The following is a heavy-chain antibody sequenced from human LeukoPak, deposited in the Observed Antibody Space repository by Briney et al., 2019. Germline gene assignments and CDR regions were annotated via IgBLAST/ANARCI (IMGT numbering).Heavy chain of an antibody. D-gene: IGHD3-10*01. J-gene: IGHJ6*04. CDR2: IYYSGST. CDR3: ARVVSEGKYVRVGGYYYYGMDV. V-gene: IGHV4-30-4*01. Sequence: PSETLSLTCTVSGGSISSGDYYWSWIRQPPGKGLEWIGYIYYSGSTYYSPSLKSRVTISVDTSKNQFSLKLSSVTAADTAVYYCARVVSEGKYVRVGGYYYYGMDVWGKGTTVTVSS. CDR1: GGSISSGDYY.